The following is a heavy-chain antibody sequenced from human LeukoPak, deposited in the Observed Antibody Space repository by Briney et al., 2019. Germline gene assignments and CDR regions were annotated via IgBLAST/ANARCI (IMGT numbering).Heavy chain of an antibody. CDR2: INPNSGGT. CDR3: ARLDCSSTSCSYYYYMDV. Sequence: HGASVKVSCKASGYTFTGYYMHWVRQAPGQGLEWMGWINPNSGGTNYAQKFQGRVTMTRDTSISTAYMELSRLRSDDTAVYHCARLDCSSTSCSYYYYMDVWGKGTTVTVSS. J-gene: IGHJ6*03. D-gene: IGHD2-2*01. V-gene: IGHV1-2*02. CDR1: GYTFTGYY.